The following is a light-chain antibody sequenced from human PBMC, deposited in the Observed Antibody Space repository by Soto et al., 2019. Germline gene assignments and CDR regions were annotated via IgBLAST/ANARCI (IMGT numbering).Light chain of an antibody. Sequence: EIVLTESPGTLSLSPGERATLSCGASQSVRSDYFAWYQQKPGQAPRVIIFVVSTRATGIPDRFSGSGSGTAFTLTISRLEPEDFALYYCQQYGKSPHTFGGANKVDIK. CDR2: VVS. CDR1: QSVRSDY. J-gene: IGKJ4*01. V-gene: IGKV3-20*01. CDR3: QQYGKSPHT.